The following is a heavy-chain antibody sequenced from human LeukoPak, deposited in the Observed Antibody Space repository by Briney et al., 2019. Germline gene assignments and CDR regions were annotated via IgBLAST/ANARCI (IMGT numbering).Heavy chain of an antibody. Sequence: ASVKVSCKASGYTFTSYGISWVRQAPGQGLEWMGWISAYNGNTNYAQKLQGRVTMTTDTSTSTAYMELRSLRSDDTAVYYCARDHRGYSGYEYYYYYGMDVWGQGTTVTVSS. J-gene: IGHJ6*02. CDR2: ISAYNGNT. D-gene: IGHD5-12*01. CDR3: ARDHRGYSGYEYYYYYGMDV. CDR1: GYTFTSYG. V-gene: IGHV1-18*01.